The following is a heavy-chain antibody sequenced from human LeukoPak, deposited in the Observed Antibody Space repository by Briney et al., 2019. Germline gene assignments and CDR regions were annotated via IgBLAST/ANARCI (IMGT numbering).Heavy chain of an antibody. CDR1: GFTFSDYY. CDR3: AREVRKPHPAYYDSSGGFDY. D-gene: IGHD3-22*01. J-gene: IGHJ4*02. CDR2: ISSSSSYT. V-gene: IGHV3-11*05. Sequence: GGSLRLSCAASGFTFSDYYMSWIRQAPGKGLEWVSYISSSSSYTNYADSVKGRFTISRDNANNSLYLQMNSLRAEDTAVYYCAREVRKPHPAYYDSSGGFDYWGQGTLVTVSS.